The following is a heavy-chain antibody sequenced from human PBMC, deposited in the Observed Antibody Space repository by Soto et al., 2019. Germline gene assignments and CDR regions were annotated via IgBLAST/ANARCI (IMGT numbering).Heavy chain of an antibody. Sequence: QVPLVQSGAEVKKPGASVKVSCKASGYTFTSYGISWVRQAPGQGLEWMGWISAYNGNKNYAQKLQGRVTMTTDTSTSTAYMELRSLRSDDTAVYYCARVSGYSSGWSSFPRAFDIWGQGTMVTVSS. CDR2: ISAYNGNK. CDR3: ARVSGYSSGWSSFPRAFDI. D-gene: IGHD6-19*01. CDR1: GYTFTSYG. V-gene: IGHV1-18*01. J-gene: IGHJ3*02.